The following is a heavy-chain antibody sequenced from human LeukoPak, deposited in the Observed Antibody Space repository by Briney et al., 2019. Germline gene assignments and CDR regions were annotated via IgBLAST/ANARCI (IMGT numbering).Heavy chain of an antibody. CDR2: IYWDDDK. CDR3: AHTRYSYTARDWFDP. V-gene: IGHV2-5*02. CDR1: GFSLSTSGVG. Sequence: SGPTLVKPTQTLTLTCTFSGFSLSTSGVGVGWIRQPPGKAPEWLALIYWDDDKRYSPSLKSRLTITKDTSKNQVVLTMTNMDPVDTATYYCAHTRYSYTARDWFDPWGQGTLVTVSS. D-gene: IGHD5-18*01. J-gene: IGHJ5*02.